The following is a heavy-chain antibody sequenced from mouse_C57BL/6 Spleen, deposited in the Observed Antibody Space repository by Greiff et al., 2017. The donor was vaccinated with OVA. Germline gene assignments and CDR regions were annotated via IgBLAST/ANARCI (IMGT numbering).Heavy chain of an antibody. Sequence: EVMLVESGGDLVKPGGSLKLSCAASGFTFSSYGMSWVRQTPDKRLEWVATISSGGSYTYYPDSVKGRFTISRDNAKNTLYLQMSSLKSEDTAMYYCASRPIDGYYQGFAYWGQGTLVTVSA. D-gene: IGHD2-3*01. J-gene: IGHJ3*01. V-gene: IGHV5-6*02. CDR1: GFTFSSYG. CDR2: ISSGGSYT. CDR3: ASRPIDGYYQGFAY.